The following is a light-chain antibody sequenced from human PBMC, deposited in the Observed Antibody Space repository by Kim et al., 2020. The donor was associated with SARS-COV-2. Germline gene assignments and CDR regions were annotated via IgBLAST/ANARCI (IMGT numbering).Light chain of an antibody. CDR2: GAS. J-gene: IGKJ4*01. CDR1: QSIGNS. Sequence: APGETATLYCRASQSIGNSLAWYQQKPGQVPRLLLYGASTRAPDTSAKFRGSGSGTDFTLNIYGLQSEDSAVYYCQQYNNWPALTFGGGTKVDIK. CDR3: QQYNNWPALT. V-gene: IGKV3-15*01.